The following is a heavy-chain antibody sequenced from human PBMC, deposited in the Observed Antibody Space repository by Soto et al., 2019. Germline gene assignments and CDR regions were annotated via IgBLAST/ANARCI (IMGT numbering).Heavy chain of an antibody. CDR2: ISGSDGKT. CDR3: ARWSYLDY. J-gene: IGHJ4*02. V-gene: IGHV3-23*01. D-gene: IGHD3-3*01. Sequence: GGSLRLSCAASGFSFGSYALSWVRQAPGKGLEWVSTISGSDGKTFYADPVKGRFSISRDTSQSTLYLQMNSLRADDTAMYYCARWSYLDYWGQGTRVTVSS. CDR1: GFSFGSYA.